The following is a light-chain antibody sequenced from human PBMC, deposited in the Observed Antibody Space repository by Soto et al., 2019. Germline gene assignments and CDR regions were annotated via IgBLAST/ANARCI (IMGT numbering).Light chain of an antibody. J-gene: IGLJ1*01. CDR2: EVN. Sequence: QSALTQPASMSGSPGQSITISCTGTSSDVGSYYPVSWFQQHPGKAPKLIIYEVNKRPSGVSDRFSGSKSGNTASLTISGLQAEDEAEYYCCSYAGDTTVFVFGTGTKLTVL. V-gene: IGLV2-23*02. CDR1: SSDVGSYYP. CDR3: CSYAGDTTVFV.